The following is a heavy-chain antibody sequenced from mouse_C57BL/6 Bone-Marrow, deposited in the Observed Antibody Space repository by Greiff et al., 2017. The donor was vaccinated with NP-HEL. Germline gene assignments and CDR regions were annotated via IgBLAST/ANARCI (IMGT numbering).Heavy chain of an antibody. Sequence: EVQLVESEGGLVQPGSSMKLSCTASGFTFSDYYMAWVRQVPEKGLEWVANINYDGSSTYYLDSLKSRFIISRDNAKNILYLQMSSLKSEDTATYYCARDNGYPHWDAMDYWGQGTSVTVSS. J-gene: IGHJ4*01. D-gene: IGHD2-2*01. CDR1: GFTFSDYY. V-gene: IGHV5-16*01. CDR3: ARDNGYPHWDAMDY. CDR2: INYDGSST.